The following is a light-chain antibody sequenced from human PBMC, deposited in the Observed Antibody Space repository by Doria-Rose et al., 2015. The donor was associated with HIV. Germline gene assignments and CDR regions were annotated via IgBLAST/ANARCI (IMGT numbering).Light chain of an antibody. CDR2: VGS. CDR3: HQYGTSWT. V-gene: IGKV3-20*01. CDR1: QSFSSTY. J-gene: IGKJ1*01. Sequence: TQSPGTLSLSPGERATLSCRASQSFSSTYLAWYQRKPGQAPSLLIYVGSTRATGIPDRFSASGSGTGFTLTINRLEPEDFALYYCHQYGTSWTFGQGTKVEI.